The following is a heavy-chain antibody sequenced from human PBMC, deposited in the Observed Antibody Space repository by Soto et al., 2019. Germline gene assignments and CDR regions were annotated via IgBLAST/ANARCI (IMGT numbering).Heavy chain of an antibody. CDR1: GFTVSSNY. J-gene: IGHJ3*02. CDR3: GRGRRGGEGAFDI. V-gene: IGHV3-53*01. D-gene: IGHD3-16*01. Sequence: GGSLRLSCAASGFTVSSNYMSWVRQAPGKGLEWVSFIYSCGSTDYAASVKGRFTISRDNCKNTLYLKMNSLRDEETAVYYWGRGRRGGEGAFDIWGQGTMVTVSS. CDR2: IYSCGST.